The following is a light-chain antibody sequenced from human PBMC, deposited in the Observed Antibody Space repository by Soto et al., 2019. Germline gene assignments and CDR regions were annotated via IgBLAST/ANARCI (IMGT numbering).Light chain of an antibody. J-gene: IGKJ4*01. CDR2: AAS. CDR1: QSISSY. CDR3: HQSYSTPRLT. Sequence: DIQMTQSPSSLSASVGDRVTITCRASQSISSYLNWYQQKPGKAPKLLIYAASSLQSGVPSRFSGSGSGTDFTLTISSLQPEDVATYYCHQSYSTPRLTFGGGTKVDIK. V-gene: IGKV1-39*01.